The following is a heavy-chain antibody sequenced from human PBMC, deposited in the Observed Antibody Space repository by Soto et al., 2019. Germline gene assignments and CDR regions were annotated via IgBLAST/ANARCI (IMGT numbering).Heavy chain of an antibody. J-gene: IGHJ4*02. D-gene: IGHD1-1*01. V-gene: IGHV3-53*01. Sequence: EVQLVESGGDLIQPGGSLRLSCAASGFTVTNSYMAWVRQAPGKGLEWVSVVYTSGRTYHADSVKGRFTVSRYISTNMFFLQMNKLSAEDMATYYCARAGFERLYFDQWGRGTLVTVSS. CDR1: GFTVTNSY. CDR3: ARAGFERLYFDQ. CDR2: VYTSGRT.